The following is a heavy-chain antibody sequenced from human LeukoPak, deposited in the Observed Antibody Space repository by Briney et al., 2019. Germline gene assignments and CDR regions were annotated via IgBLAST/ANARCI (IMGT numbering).Heavy chain of an antibody. CDR1: GYTFTSYD. CDR2: MNPNSGNT. Sequence: ASVKVSCKASGYTFTSYDINWVRQATGQGLEWMGWMNPNSGNTGYAQKFQGRVTMTRNTSISTAYIELSSLRSEDTAVYYCARGTGLWLQFQNWGQGTLVTVSS. V-gene: IGHV1-8*01. J-gene: IGHJ4*02. CDR3: ARGTGLWLQFQN. D-gene: IGHD5-24*01.